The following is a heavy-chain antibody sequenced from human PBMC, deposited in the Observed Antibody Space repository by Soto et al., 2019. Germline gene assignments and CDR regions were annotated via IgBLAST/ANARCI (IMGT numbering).Heavy chain of an antibody. CDR2: IYYSGST. D-gene: IGHD5-12*01. V-gene: IGHV4-31*03. Sequence: PSETLSLTCTVAGGSISSGGYYWSWIRQHPGKGLEWIGYIYYSGSTYYNPSLKSRVTISVDTSKNQFSLKLSSVTAADTAVYYCSREDSRYDSGPPHAFDVSRQ. J-gene: IGHJ3*01. CDR3: SREDSRYDSGPPHAFDV. CDR1: GGSISSGGYY.